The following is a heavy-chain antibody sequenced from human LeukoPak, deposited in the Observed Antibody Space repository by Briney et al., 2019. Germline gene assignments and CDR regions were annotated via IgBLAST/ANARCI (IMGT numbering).Heavy chain of an antibody. CDR3: ARALVRGWFDP. Sequence: PGGSLTLSCAASGFTFDDYGMSWVRHAPGKGLEWVSGINWNGGSTGYADSVKGRFTISRDNAKNSLYLQMNSLRAEDTALYYCARALVRGWFDPWGQGTLVTVSS. CDR2: INWNGGST. D-gene: IGHD6-13*01. J-gene: IGHJ5*02. CDR1: GFTFDDYG. V-gene: IGHV3-20*04.